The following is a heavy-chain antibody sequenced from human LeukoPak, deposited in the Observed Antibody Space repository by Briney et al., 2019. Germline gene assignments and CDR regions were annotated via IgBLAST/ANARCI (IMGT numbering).Heavy chain of an antibody. Sequence: PSETLSLTCAVYGGSFSGYYWSWIRQPPGKGLEWIGEINHSGSTNYNPSLKSRVTISVDTSKNQFSLKLSSVTAADTAVYYCARDQALYFSYGDYWGQGTLVTVSS. V-gene: IGHV4-34*01. J-gene: IGHJ4*02. CDR2: INHSGST. CDR3: ARDQALYFSYGDY. CDR1: GGSFSGYY. D-gene: IGHD2/OR15-2a*01.